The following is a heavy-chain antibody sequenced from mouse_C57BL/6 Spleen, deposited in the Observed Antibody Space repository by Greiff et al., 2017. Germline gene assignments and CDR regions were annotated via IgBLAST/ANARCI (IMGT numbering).Heavy chain of an antibody. CDR1: GYTFTSYW. CDR2: IYPGSGST. Sequence: QVQLQQPGAELVKPGASVKMSCKASGYTFTSYWITWVKQRPGQGLEWIGDIYPGSGSTNYNEKFKGKATLTADKSSSTAYMELRSLTSEDSAVYFCAREDGSLDYWGQGTTLTVSS. CDR3: AREDGSLDY. V-gene: IGHV1-55*01. J-gene: IGHJ2*01. D-gene: IGHD1-1*01.